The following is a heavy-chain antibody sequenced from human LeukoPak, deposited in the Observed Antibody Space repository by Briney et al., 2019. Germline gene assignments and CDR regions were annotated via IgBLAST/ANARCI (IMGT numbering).Heavy chain of an antibody. Sequence: SQTLSLTCAVSGGSISSGGYSWSWIRQPPGKGLEWIGYIYYSGSTNYNPSLKSRVTISVDTSKNQFSLKLSSVTAADTAVYYCARDVGGSGWAYNWFDPWGQGTLVTVSS. CDR3: ARDVGGSGWAYNWFDP. D-gene: IGHD6-19*01. V-gene: IGHV4-30-4*07. CDR2: IYYSGST. CDR1: GGSISSGGYS. J-gene: IGHJ5*02.